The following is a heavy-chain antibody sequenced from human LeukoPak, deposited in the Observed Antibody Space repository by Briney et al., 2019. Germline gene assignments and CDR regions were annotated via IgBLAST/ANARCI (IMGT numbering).Heavy chain of an antibody. D-gene: IGHD2-2*01. V-gene: IGHV3-13*01. J-gene: IGHJ6*02. CDR1: GFTFSSYD. CDR2: IGTAGDT. Sequence: PGGSLRLSCTASGFTFSSYDMHWVRQATGKGLEWVSAIGTAGDTYYPGSVKGRFTISRENAKNSLYLQMNSLRAGDTAVYYCARGYCSSTSCQFYYYYYGMDVWGQGTTVTVSS. CDR3: ARGYCSSTSCQFYYYYYGMDV.